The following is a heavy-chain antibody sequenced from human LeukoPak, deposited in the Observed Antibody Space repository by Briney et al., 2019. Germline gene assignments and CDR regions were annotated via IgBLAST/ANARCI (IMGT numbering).Heavy chain of an antibody. J-gene: IGHJ3*02. D-gene: IGHD6-13*01. CDR1: GGTFSSYA. Sequence: GASVKVSCKASGGTFSSYAISWVRQAPGQGLEWMGGIIPIFGTANYAQKFQGRVTITADKSTSTAYMELSSLRSEDTAVYYCARERGSSSWSSDAFDIWGQGTMVTVSS. CDR3: ARERGSSSWSSDAFDI. V-gene: IGHV1-69*06. CDR2: IIPIFGTA.